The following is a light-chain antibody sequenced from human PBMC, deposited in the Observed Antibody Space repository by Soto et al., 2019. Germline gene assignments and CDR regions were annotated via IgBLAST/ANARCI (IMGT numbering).Light chain of an antibody. CDR2: GAS. Sequence: EIVLTQSPGILTLSPGERATLSCRASQSVSNDFLAWYQQKPGQAPRLLIYGASTRATDVPDRFSGSGSGAVFTLTISRLEPEDFAVYYCQHYGSSPPRTFGQGTKVE. CDR3: QHYGSSPPRT. J-gene: IGKJ1*01. CDR1: QSVSNDF. V-gene: IGKV3-20*01.